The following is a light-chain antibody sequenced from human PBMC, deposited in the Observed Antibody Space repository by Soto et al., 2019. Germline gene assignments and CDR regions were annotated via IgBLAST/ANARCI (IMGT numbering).Light chain of an antibody. Sequence: QSVLAQPASVSGSPGQSITISCTGTSDDVGAYNSVSWYQQLPHKAPQVILYKGTQRPSGVSSRFSGSTSGNAASLTISGLQADDEADYYCNSFTSRSTFVFGTGTKVTVL. CDR1: SDDVGAYNS. V-gene: IGLV2-14*02. CDR3: NSFTSRSTFV. CDR2: KGT. J-gene: IGLJ1*01.